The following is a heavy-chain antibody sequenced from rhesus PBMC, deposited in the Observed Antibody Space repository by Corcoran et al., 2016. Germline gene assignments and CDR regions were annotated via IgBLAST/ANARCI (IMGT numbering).Heavy chain of an antibody. V-gene: IGHV4S10*01. CDR1: GGSISDSYR. J-gene: IGHJ4*01. CDR3: ARAGSWKSFDY. Sequence: QVQLQESGPGVVKPSETLSLTCAVSGGSISDSYRWSWIRQPPGKGLEWIGYIYGSSTSTNYTPSLKSRVTISKDTSKNQFSLKMSSVTAADTAVYYCARAGSWKSFDYWGQGVLVTVSS. CDR2: IYGSSTST. D-gene: IGHD1-1-1*01.